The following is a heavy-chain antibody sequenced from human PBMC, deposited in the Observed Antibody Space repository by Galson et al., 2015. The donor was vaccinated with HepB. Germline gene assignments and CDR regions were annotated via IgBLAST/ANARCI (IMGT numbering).Heavy chain of an antibody. CDR1: GSTFGSHG. J-gene: IGHJ3*02. D-gene: IGHD3-10*02. V-gene: IGHV3-33*01. CDR2: IWYDGSLQ. Sequence: SLRLSCAASGSTFGSHGMHWVRQAPGKGLEWVAVIWYDGSLQYYVNSVKGRFTISRDNSKNMLYLQMNSLRAEDTAVYYCARYVGNLAAFDIWGQGTMVTVSS. CDR3: ARYVGNLAAFDI.